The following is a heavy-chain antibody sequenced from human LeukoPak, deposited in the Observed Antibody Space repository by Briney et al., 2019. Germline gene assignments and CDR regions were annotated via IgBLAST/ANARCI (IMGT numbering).Heavy chain of an antibody. D-gene: IGHD1-26*01. CDR3: ARGGGSYQGWFDP. CDR2: VYYSGST. CDR1: GDSISTYY. V-gene: IGHV4-59*01. J-gene: IGHJ5*02. Sequence: SETLSLTCTVSGDSISTYYWSWIRQPPGKGLEWIGYVYYSGSTNYNPSLKSRVTISVDTSKNQFSLKLSSVTAADTAVYYCARGGGSYQGWFDPWGQGTLVTVSS.